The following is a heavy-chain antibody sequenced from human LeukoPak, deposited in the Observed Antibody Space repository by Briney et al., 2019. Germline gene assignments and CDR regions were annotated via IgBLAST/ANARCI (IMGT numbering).Heavy chain of an antibody. CDR1: GFTFSSYA. Sequence: GGSLRLSCAASGFTFSSYAMSWVRQAPGKGLEWVSAISGSGGSTYYADSVKGRFTISRDNSKNTLYLQMNSLRAEDTAVYYCAKDRTYYDSSGKRGFDYWGQGTLVTVSS. CDR3: AKDRTYYDSSGKRGFDY. J-gene: IGHJ4*02. D-gene: IGHD3-22*01. V-gene: IGHV3-23*01. CDR2: ISGSGGST.